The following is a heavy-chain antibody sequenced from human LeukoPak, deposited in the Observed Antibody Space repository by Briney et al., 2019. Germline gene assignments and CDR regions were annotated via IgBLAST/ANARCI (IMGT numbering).Heavy chain of an antibody. V-gene: IGHV3-7*01. D-gene: IGHD2-2*02. CDR1: GFTFSSYW. Sequence: PGGSLGLSCAASGFTFSSYWMSWVRQAPGKGLEWVANIKQDGSEKYYVDSVKGRFTISRDNAKNSLYLQMNSLRAEDTAVYYCARDRYCSSTSCYTGEYYYYYMDVWGKGTTVTVSS. CDR2: IKQDGSEK. CDR3: ARDRYCSSTSCYTGEYYYYYMDV. J-gene: IGHJ6*03.